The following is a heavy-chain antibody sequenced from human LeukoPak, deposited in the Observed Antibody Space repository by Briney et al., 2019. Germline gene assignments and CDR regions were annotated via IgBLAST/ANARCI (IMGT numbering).Heavy chain of an antibody. Sequence: ASVPVSCKDSGYTCTSCGINGVRQAPGQGLEWMGWLRSYNGGTNYGENVQGRVTLTRDTSISTAYMDLSSLISDDTAVYYCAREFMRVTAFDIWGQGTMVTVSS. CDR1: GYTCTSCG. CDR3: AREFMRVTAFDI. CDR2: LRSYNGGT. V-gene: IGHV1-18*01. D-gene: IGHD2-21*02. J-gene: IGHJ3*02.